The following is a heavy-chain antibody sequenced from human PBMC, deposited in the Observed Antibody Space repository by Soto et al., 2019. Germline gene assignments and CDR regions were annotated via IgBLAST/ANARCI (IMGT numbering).Heavy chain of an antibody. J-gene: IGHJ4*02. D-gene: IGHD2-2*01. V-gene: IGHV3-23*01. CDR2: ISGSGGST. CDR1: GFTFSTYA. Sequence: EVQLLESGGGLVQPGGSLRLSCAASGFTFSTYAMRWVRQAPGKGLEWVSAISGSGGSTYYADLVKGRFTISRDNSKSTLFLQMNSLRAEDTAVYYCAKRLSCTTTSCYGFDYWGQGTLVTVSS. CDR3: AKRLSCTTTSCYGFDY.